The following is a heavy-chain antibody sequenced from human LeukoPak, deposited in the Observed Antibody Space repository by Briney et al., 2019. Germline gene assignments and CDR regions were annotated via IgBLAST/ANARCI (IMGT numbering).Heavy chain of an antibody. CDR2: ISWNSGSI. D-gene: IGHD6-13*01. Sequence: GGSLRLSCAASGFTFDDYAMHWVRQAPGKGLEWVSGISWNSGSIGYVDSVKGRFTISRDNAKNSLYLQMNSLRAEDTALYYCAKDIRVRSSSYFDYWGQGTLVTVSS. V-gene: IGHV3-9*01. CDR1: GFTFDDYA. CDR3: AKDIRVRSSSYFDY. J-gene: IGHJ4*02.